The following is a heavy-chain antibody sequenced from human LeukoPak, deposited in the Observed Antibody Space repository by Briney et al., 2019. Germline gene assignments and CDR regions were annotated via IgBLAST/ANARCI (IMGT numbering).Heavy chain of an antibody. CDR3: AKDNRRHYTSGPNPDSLH. Sequence: GGSLRLSCAGSGFIFNNYAMHWVRQPPGKGLEWVSGIRWNSGSIDYADSVKGRFTISRDNAKNSLYLQMNSLRVEDTAVYYCAKDNRRHYTSGPNPDSLHWGQGALVTVSS. CDR2: IRWNSGSI. V-gene: IGHV3-9*01. D-gene: IGHD6-19*01. CDR1: GFIFNNYA. J-gene: IGHJ4*02.